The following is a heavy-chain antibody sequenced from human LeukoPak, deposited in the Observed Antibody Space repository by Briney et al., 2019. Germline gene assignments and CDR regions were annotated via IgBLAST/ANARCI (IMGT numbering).Heavy chain of an antibody. CDR2: IYYSGST. J-gene: IGHJ4*02. V-gene: IGHV4-30-4*08. Sequence: SETLSLTCAVYGGSFSGYYWSWIRQPPGKGLEWIGYIYYSGSTYYNPSLKSRVTISVDTSKNQFSLKLSSVTAADTAVYYCARANDYGDYWGQGTLVTVSS. CDR3: ARANDYGDY. CDR1: GGSFSGYY.